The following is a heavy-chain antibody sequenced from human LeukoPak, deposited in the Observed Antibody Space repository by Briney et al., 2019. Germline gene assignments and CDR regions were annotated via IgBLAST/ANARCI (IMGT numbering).Heavy chain of an antibody. CDR3: TRVYRVGATPLDY. CDR2: IRNKAYGGTT. D-gene: IGHD1-26*01. V-gene: IGHV3-49*04. Sequence: GGSLRLSCTPSGFTFGDYAMSWVRQAPGKGLEWVGFIRNKAYGGTTEYAASVKGRFTISRDDSKSIAYLQMNSLKTEDTAVYYCTRVYRVGATPLDYWGQGTLVTVSS. J-gene: IGHJ4*02. CDR1: GFTFGDYA.